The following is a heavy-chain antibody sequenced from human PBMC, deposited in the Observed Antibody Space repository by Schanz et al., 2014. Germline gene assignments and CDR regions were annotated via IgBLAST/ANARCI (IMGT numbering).Heavy chain of an antibody. CDR3: ARGYCAGTSCPIFDY. CDR2: INTKTGNP. D-gene: IGHD2-2*01. CDR1: GYTFTKYA. V-gene: IGHV7-4-1*02. Sequence: QVQLVQSGSELKKPGASVKVSCKTSGYTFTKYAMNWVRQAPGQGLEWMGWINTKTGNPTYAQGFTGRFVFSLDTSVXXTHLQITNLKADDTAVYYCARGYCAGTSCPIFDYWGQGTLVTVSS. J-gene: IGHJ4*02.